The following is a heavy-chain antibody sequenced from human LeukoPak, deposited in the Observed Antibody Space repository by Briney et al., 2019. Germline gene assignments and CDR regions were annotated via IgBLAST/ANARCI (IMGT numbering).Heavy chain of an antibody. V-gene: IGHV4-39*07. CDR2: IYYSGST. CDR3: ARVRLSHWGSPFYFDY. D-gene: IGHD7-27*01. Sequence: PSETLSLTCTVSGGSISSSSYYWGWIRQPPGKGLEWIGSIYYSGSTYYNPSLKSRVTISVDTSKNQFSLELSSVTAADTAVYYCARVRLSHWGSPFYFDYWGRGTLVTVSS. CDR1: GGSISSSSYY. J-gene: IGHJ4*02.